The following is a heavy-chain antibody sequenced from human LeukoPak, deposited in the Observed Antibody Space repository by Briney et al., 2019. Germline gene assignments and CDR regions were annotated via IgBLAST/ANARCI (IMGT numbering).Heavy chain of an antibody. D-gene: IGHD6-13*01. Sequence: PGGSLRLSCAASGFTFSSYAMSWVRQAPGKGLQWVSTITGTTHYADSVRGRFTISRDKSKNILYLQMNSLSTEDTAIYYCAKAFREYGSSTYSSFDIWGQGTMVTVSS. J-gene: IGHJ3*02. CDR1: GFTFSSYA. CDR2: ITGTT. CDR3: AKAFREYGSSTYSSFDI. V-gene: IGHV3-23*01.